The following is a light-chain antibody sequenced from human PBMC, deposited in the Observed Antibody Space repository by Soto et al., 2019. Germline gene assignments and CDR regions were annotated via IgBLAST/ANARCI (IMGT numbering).Light chain of an antibody. CDR2: GAS. J-gene: IGKJ4*01. CDR1: QSIRSGY. CDR3: QQYGSSPRLT. Sequence: EIVLTQSPGTLSLSPGERATLSCRASQSIRSGYLACSPQKPGQAPRLLLYGASSRATGIPDRFIGSEVGTDFTLTISRLEPEDFAVYYCQQYGSSPRLTFGGGTKVEIK. V-gene: IGKV3-20*01.